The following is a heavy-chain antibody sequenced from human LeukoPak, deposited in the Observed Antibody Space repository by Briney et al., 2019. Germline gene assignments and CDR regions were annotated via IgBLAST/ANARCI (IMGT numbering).Heavy chain of an antibody. CDR2: ISYDGSDK. V-gene: IGHV3-30*03. J-gene: IGHJ4*02. D-gene: IGHD1-1*01. Sequence: GGSLRLSCAASGFTFSSYGMHWVRQAPGKGLGWVAVISYDGSDKYYADSVKGRFTISRDNAKNSVFLEMSSLRVEDTAVYYCVRDVELWGQGTLVTVSS. CDR1: GFTFSSYG. CDR3: VRDVEL.